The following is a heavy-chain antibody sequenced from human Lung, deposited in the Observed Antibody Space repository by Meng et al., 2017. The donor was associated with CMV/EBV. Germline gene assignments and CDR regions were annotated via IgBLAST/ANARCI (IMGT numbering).Heavy chain of an antibody. CDR2: MNPESGNT. CDR1: GYTFTSYD. J-gene: IGHJ4*02. V-gene: IGHV1-8*01. Sequence: ASXXVSXKASGYTFTSYDISWVRQATGQGLEWMGWMNPESGNTGYARKFRGRVTFNRSTSITTAYMELTSLRSEDTAVYYCARATRNQLLSDNWGQGTLVTVSS. CDR3: ARATRNQLLSDN. D-gene: IGHD2-2*01.